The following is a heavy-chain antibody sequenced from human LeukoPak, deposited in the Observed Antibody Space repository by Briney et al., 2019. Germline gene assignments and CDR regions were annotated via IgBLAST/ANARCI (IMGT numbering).Heavy chain of an antibody. V-gene: IGHV1-18*01. CDR1: GYTFTSYG. D-gene: IGHD3-22*01. J-gene: IGHJ5*02. CDR3: ARGALWYYDSSGPNWFDP. CDR2: ISAYNGNT. Sequence: ASVKVSCKASGYTFTSYGISWVRQAPGQGLKWMGWISAYNGNTNYAQKLQGRVTMTRNTSISTAYMELSSLRSEDTAVYYCARGALWYYDSSGPNWFDPWGQGTLVTVSS.